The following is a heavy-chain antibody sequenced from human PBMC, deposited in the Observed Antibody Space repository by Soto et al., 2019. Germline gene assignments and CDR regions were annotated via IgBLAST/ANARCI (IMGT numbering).Heavy chain of an antibody. CDR3: ARGHYGGKVDAFDI. CDR1: GGSISSGTYS. CDR2: IFHTGST. V-gene: IGHV4-30-2*01. D-gene: IGHD4-17*01. J-gene: IGHJ3*02. Sequence: SETLSLTCAVSGGSISSGTYSWSWIRQPPGKGLEWIGYIFHTGSTFYNSSLKSRVTISVDRSKNRFSLKLSSVTAADAAVYYCARGHYGGKVDAFDIWGQGTMVTVSS.